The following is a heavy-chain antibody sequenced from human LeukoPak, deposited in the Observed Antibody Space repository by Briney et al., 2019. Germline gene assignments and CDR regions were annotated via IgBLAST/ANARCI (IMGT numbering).Heavy chain of an antibody. D-gene: IGHD3-9*01. CDR3: ARQDYDILTGYYASWFDP. J-gene: IGHJ5*02. Sequence: SETLSLTCTVSGGSISSYYWSWIRQPPGKGLEWIGYIYYSGSTNYNPSLKSRVTISVDLSKNQFSLKLSSVTAADTAVYYCARQDYDILTGYYASWFDPWGQGTLVTVSS. CDR1: GGSISSYY. V-gene: IGHV4-59*08. CDR2: IYYSGST.